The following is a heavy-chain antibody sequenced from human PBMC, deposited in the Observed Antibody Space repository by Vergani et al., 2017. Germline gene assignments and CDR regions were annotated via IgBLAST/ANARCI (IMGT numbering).Heavy chain of an antibody. D-gene: IGHD6-13*01. Sequence: QVQLQESGPGLVKPSETLSLTCTVSGCSISSYYWSLIRQPAGKGLVWIGHIYTSGSTNYNPSLKSRVTMSVDTSKNQLSLKLSSVTAADTAVYYCARAALLHAAAGTPYYYYYMDVWGKGTMVSVS. J-gene: IGHJ6*03. CDR1: GCSISSYY. CDR3: ARAALLHAAAGTPYYYYYMDV. V-gene: IGHV4-4*07. CDR2: IYTSGST.